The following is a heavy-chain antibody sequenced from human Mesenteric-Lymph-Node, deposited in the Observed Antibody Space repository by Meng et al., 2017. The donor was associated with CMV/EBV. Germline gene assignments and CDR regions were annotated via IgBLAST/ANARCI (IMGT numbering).Heavy chain of an antibody. CDR2: ISYDGSNK. Sequence: GESLKISCAASGFTFSSYAMHWVRQAPGKGLEWVAVISYDGSNKYYADSVKGRFTIYKDNAQNSLYLQMHSLGAEDTAVYYCARATYYYDSGGYYYWDYWGQGTLVTSPQ. D-gene: IGHD3-22*01. J-gene: IGHJ4*02. CDR1: GFTFSSYA. CDR3: ARATYYYDSGGYYYWDY. V-gene: IGHV3-30-3*01.